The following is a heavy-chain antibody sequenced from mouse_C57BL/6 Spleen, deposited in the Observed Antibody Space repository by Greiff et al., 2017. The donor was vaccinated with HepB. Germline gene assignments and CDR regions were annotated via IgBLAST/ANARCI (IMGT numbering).Heavy chain of an antibody. D-gene: IGHD2-3*01. CDR1: GYTFTDYE. V-gene: IGHV1-15*01. Sequence: QVQLKESGAELVRPGASVTLSCKASGYTFTDYEMHWVKQTPVHGLEWIGAIDPETGGTAYNQKFKGKAILTADKSSSTAYMELRSLTSEDSAVYYCTRWGYEAMDYWGQGTSVTVSS. J-gene: IGHJ4*01. CDR2: IDPETGGT. CDR3: TRWGYEAMDY.